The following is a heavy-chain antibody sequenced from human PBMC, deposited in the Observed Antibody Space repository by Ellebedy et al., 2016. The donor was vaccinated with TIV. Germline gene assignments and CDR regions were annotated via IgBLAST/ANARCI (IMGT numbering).Heavy chain of an antibody. D-gene: IGHD6-13*01. J-gene: IGHJ4*02. CDR3: ASIPNSSSWRVSDY. Sequence: SETLSLXXTVSGGSVSSGSYYWSWIRQPPGKGLEWIGYIYYSGSTYYNPSLKSRVTISVDTSKNQFSLKLSSVTAADTAVYYCASIPNSSSWRVSDYWGQGTLVTVSS. CDR1: GGSVSSGSYY. CDR2: IYYSGST. V-gene: IGHV4-30-4*01.